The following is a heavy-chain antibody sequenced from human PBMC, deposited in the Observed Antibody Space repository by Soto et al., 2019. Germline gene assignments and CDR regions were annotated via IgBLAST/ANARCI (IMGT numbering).Heavy chain of an antibody. D-gene: IGHD6-13*01. Sequence: ASVKVSCKASGYTFTGYYMHWVRQAPGQGLEWMGWINPNSGGTNYAQKFQGWVTMTRDTSISTAYMELSRLRSDDTAVYYCAREGYSSSWGAYYYYGMDVWGQGTTVTVS. CDR3: AREGYSSSWGAYYYYGMDV. CDR1: GYTFTGYY. J-gene: IGHJ6*02. CDR2: INPNSGGT. V-gene: IGHV1-2*04.